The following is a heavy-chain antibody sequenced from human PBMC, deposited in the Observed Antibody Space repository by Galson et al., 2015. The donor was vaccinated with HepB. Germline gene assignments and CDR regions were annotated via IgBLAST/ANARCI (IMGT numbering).Heavy chain of an antibody. V-gene: IGHV4-39*01. CDR3: ARRGGYSSGWPIDY. CDR2: IYYSGST. J-gene: IGHJ4*02. Sequence: ETLSLTCTVSGGSISSSSYYWGWIRQPPGKGLEWIGSIYYSGSTYYNPSLKSRVTISVDTSKNQFSLKLSSVTAADTAVYYCARRGGYSSGWPIDYWGQGTLVTVSS. D-gene: IGHD6-19*01. CDR1: GGSISSSSYY.